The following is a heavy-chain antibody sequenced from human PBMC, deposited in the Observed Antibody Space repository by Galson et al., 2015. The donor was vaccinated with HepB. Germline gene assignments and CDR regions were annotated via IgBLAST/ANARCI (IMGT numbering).Heavy chain of an antibody. CDR2: IDWNDDK. V-gene: IGHV2-70*01. D-gene: IGHD6-19*01. Sequence: PALVKSTQTLTLTCTFSGFSLDTSGKCVSWIRQPPGKALEWLALIDWNDDKEYSTSLKTRLTISKDTSHNQVVLTMTNMDLVDAGTYYCARIAPMGAVAARGFDYWGQGTQVTVSS. CDR1: GFSLDTSGKC. CDR3: ARIAPMGAVAARGFDY. J-gene: IGHJ4*02.